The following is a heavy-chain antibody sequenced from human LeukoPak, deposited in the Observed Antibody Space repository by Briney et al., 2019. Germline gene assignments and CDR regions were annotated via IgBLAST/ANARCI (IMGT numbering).Heavy chain of an antibody. CDR2: IYTSGST. J-gene: IGHJ4*02. V-gene: IGHV4-61*02. D-gene: IGHD6-13*01. CDR3: ARQSYVSAAGPHFDY. CDR1: GGSISSGSYY. Sequence: SETLSLTCTVSGGSISSGSYYWSWIRQPAGKGLEWIGRIYTSGSTNYNPSLKSRVPISVDTSKNQFSLKLSSVTAADTAVYYCARQSYVSAAGPHFDYWGQGTLVTVSS.